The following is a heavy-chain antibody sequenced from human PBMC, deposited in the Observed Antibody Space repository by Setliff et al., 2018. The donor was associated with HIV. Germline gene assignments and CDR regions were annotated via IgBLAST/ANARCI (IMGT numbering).Heavy chain of an antibody. CDR2: VSSRGDT. V-gene: IGHV4-4*07. CDR3: ARAAAGNTGPFDL. J-gene: IGHJ4*02. CDR1: DSGTYY. Sequence: PSETLSLTCTVSDSGTYYWSWIRQPAGKGLEWIGRVSSRGDTNYNPSLKSRVTMSVDTSKNQFSLKLASVTASDTAAYYCARAAAGNTGPFDLWGQGSPVTVS. D-gene: IGHD4-17*01.